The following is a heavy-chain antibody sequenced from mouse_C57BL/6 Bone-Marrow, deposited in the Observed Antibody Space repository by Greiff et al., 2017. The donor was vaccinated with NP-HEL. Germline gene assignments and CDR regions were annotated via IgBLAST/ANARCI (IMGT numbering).Heavy chain of an antibody. CDR2: ISNGGGST. Sequence: EVKVVESGGGLVQPGGSLKLSCAASGFTFSDYYMYWVRQTPEKRLEWVAYISNGGGSTYYPDTVKGRFTISRDNAKNTLYLQMSRLKSEDTAMYYCARLRYYFDYWGQGTTLTVSS. D-gene: IGHD1-1*01. CDR1: GFTFSDYY. CDR3: ARLRYYFDY. J-gene: IGHJ2*01. V-gene: IGHV5-12*01.